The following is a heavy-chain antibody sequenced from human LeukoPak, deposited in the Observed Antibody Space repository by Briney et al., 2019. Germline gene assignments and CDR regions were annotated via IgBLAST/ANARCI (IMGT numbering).Heavy chain of an antibody. V-gene: IGHV4-39*01. CDR2: IYYTGST. D-gene: IGHD4-23*01. CDR3: ARLHYGGNYGYYYYYMDV. J-gene: IGHJ6*03. Sequence: PSETLSLTCTVSGGSISSSSYYWGWIHQSPGKGLEWIGSIYYTGSTYYNPSLKSRVTISVDTSKNQFSLKLSSVTAADTAVYYCARLHYGGNYGYYYYYMDVWGKGTTVTISS. CDR1: GGSISSSSYY.